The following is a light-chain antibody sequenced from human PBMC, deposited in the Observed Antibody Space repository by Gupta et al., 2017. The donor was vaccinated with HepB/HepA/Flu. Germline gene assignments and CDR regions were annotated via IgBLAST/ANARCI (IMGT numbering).Light chain of an antibody. V-gene: IGKV3-15*01. J-gene: IGKJ2*01. CDR3: QQDNNWPPYT. CDR2: GAS. Sequence: EIVMTQSPATLSVSPGERATLSCRASQSVSSYLAWYQQKPGQGPRLLIYGASTRATGIPARFSGSGSGTEFTLTISSRQSEDFAVYYCQQDNNWPPYTFGQGTKLEIK. CDR1: QSVSSY.